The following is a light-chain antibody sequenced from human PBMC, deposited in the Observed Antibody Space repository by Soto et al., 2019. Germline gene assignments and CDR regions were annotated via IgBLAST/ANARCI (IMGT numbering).Light chain of an antibody. J-gene: IGKJ5*01. V-gene: IGKV3-15*01. CDR1: QTVSSN. CDR3: QQRSNWPPI. CDR2: GAS. Sequence: EIVMTQSPATLSVSPGERATLSCRASQTVSSNLAWYQQKPGHAPRLLIYGASTRATGIPARFSGSGSGTDFTLTISSLEPEDFAVYYCQQRSNWPPIFGQGTRLEIK.